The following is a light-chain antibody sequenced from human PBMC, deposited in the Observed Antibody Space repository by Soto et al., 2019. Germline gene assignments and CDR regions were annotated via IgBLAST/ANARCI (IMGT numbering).Light chain of an antibody. V-gene: IGKV3-15*01. J-gene: IGKJ1*01. CDR3: QHYNNWPWT. CDR1: QSVSSN. CDR2: GAS. Sequence: IVVPQSTGTLSASPAERASLXCRASQSVSSNLAWYQQKPGQAPRLLIYGASTRATGIPARFSGSGSGTEFTLTINSLQSEDFAVYYCQHYNNWPWTFGQGTKVDI.